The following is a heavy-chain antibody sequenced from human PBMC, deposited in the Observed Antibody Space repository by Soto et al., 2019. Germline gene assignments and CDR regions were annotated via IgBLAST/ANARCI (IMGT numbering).Heavy chain of an antibody. D-gene: IGHD3-3*01. J-gene: IGHJ3*02. CDR3: TRHLRLMTFWSGDDAFDI. CDR2: IRSKANSYAT. V-gene: IGHV3-73*01. CDR1: GFTFSGSA. Sequence: PGGSLRLSCAASGFTFSGSAMHWVRQASGKGLEWVGRIRSKANSYATAYAASVKGRFTISRDDSKNTAYLQMNSLKTEDTAVYYCTRHLRLMTFWSGDDAFDIWGQGTMVTVSS.